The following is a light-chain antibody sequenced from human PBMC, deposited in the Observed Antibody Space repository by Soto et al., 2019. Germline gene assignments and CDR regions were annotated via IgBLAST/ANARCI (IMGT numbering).Light chain of an antibody. CDR1: QSIRRS. J-gene: IGKJ4*01. CDR2: AAS. Sequence: DIQMTHSPSSLSACVSDIVTITCRASQSIRRSLNWYQQKPGKAPKLLIYAASSLQSGVPSRFSGSGYGTDFTLTISSLQPEDFATYYGQQLHSYPLTFGGGTKVDIK. CDR3: QQLHSYPLT. V-gene: IGKV1-39*01.